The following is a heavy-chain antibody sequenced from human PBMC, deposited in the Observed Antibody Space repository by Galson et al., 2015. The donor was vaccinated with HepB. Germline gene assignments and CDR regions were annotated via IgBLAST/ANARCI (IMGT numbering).Heavy chain of an antibody. CDR1: GYTFTYYA. V-gene: IGHV1-46*03. CDR2: INPSGGST. D-gene: IGHD2-21*02. Sequence: SVKVSCKASGYTFTYYAIHWVRQAPGQRLEWMGIINPSGGSTSYAQKFQGRVTMTRDTSTSTVYMELSSLRSEDTAVYYCARDRVVTAMGPYYYYGMDVWGQGTTVTVSS. CDR3: ARDRVVTAMGPYYYYGMDV. J-gene: IGHJ6*02.